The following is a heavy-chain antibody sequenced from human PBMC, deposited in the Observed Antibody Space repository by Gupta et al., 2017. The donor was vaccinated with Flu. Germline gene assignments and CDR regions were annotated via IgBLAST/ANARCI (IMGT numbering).Heavy chain of an antibody. V-gene: IGHV3-74*01. Sequence: EVQLVESGGGLVQPGGSLRLSCAVSGFTLNNYWMHWVRQAPGKGLVWASRINDDGETVYADSVKGRFTISRDNAQNTLYLQMNSLRVEDTAVYYCIRSSGYPDYWGQGTLVTVSS. CDR3: IRSSGYPDY. CDR2: INDDGET. CDR1: GFTLNNYW. J-gene: IGHJ4*02. D-gene: IGHD3-3*01.